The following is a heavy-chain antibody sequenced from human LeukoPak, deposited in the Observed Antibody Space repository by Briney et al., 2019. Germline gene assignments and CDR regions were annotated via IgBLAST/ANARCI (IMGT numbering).Heavy chain of an antibody. D-gene: IGHD3-3*01. CDR2: TSWNSGSI. CDR1: GFTFDDYA. CDR3: AKGSDFWSGSI. J-gene: IGHJ3*02. Sequence: RSLRLSCAASGFTFDDYAMHWVRQAPGKGLEWVSGTSWNSGSIGYADSVKGRFTISRDNAKNSLYLQMNSLRAEDTALYYCAKGSDFWSGSIWGQGTMVTVSS. V-gene: IGHV3-9*01.